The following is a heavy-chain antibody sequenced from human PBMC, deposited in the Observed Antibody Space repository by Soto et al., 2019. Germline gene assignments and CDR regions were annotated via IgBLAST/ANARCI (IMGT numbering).Heavy chain of an antibody. Sequence: GGSLRLSCAASGFTFSSYGMHWVRQAPGKGLEWVAVIWYDGSNKYYADSVKGRFTISRDNSKNTLYLQMNSLRAEDTAVYYCSRDPYRGSSSYFFDYWGQGTLDTGSA. CDR1: GFTFSSYG. J-gene: IGHJ4*01. CDR3: SRDPYRGSSSYFFDY. V-gene: IGHV3-33*01. D-gene: IGHD6-6*01. CDR2: IWYDGSNK.